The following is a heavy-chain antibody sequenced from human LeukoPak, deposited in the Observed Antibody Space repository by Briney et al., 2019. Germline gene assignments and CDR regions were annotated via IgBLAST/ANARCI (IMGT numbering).Heavy chain of an antibody. D-gene: IGHD1-1*01. Sequence: GGSLRLSCAASGFTFSSYDMNWVRQAPGKGLEWVSIISANDSSTYYADSVKGRFTISRDKSTNTLYLKMNSLRAEDSAVYYYKTRVRHFDYWGQGTLVTVSS. CDR1: GFTFSSYD. CDR3: KTRVRHFDY. CDR2: ISANDSST. V-gene: IGHV3-23*01. J-gene: IGHJ4*02.